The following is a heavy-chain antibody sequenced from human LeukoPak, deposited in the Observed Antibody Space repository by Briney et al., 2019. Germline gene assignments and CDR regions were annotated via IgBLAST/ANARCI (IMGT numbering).Heavy chain of an antibody. CDR1: GGSFSGYY. CDR3: ARGHPSYDFWSGYLRAFFDY. D-gene: IGHD3-3*01. J-gene: IGHJ4*02. V-gene: IGHV4-34*01. CDR2: INHSGST. Sequence: PSETLSLTCAVYGGSFSGYYWSWIRQPPGKGLEWIGEINHSGSTNYNPSLKSRVTISVDTSKNQFSLKLSSVTAADTAVYYCARGHPSYDFWSGYLRAFFDYWGQGTLVTVSS.